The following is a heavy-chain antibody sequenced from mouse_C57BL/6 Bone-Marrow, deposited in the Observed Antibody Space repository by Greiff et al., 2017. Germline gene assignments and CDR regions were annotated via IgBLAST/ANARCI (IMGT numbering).Heavy chain of an antibody. CDR1: GYAFSSSW. CDR2: IYPGDGDT. D-gene: IGHD1-1*01. Sequence: VQLQQSGPELVKPGASVKISCKASGYAFSSSWMNWVKQRPGKGLEWIGRIYPGDGDTNYNGKFKGKATLTADKSSSTAYMQLSSLTSEDSAVYFCATPITTVVANWYFDVWGTGTTVTVSS. CDR3: ATPITTVVANWYFDV. J-gene: IGHJ1*03. V-gene: IGHV1-82*01.